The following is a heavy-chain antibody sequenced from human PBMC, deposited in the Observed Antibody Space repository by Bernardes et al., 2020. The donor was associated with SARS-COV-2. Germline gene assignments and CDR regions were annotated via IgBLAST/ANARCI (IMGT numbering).Heavy chain of an antibody. Sequence: ASVKVSCMASGYTFTSDYLHWVRQAPGQGLEWMGILNPSSGPATSAQRFRGRLTMTRDTSTGTAYMELSSLGYEDTAVYYCARGISGYGSDYWGQGTLVTVSA. CDR2: LNPSSGPA. CDR3: ARGISGYGSDY. J-gene: IGHJ4*02. CDR1: GYTFTSDY. V-gene: IGHV1-46*03. D-gene: IGHD5-12*01.